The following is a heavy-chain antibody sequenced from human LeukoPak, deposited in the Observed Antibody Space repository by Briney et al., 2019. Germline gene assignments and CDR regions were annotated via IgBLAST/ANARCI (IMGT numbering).Heavy chain of an antibody. CDR3: TRGAYSSGPFDP. J-gene: IGHJ5*02. Sequence: GGSLRLSCAASGFTFSSYWMHWVRQAPGKGLVWVSRINSDGSSTTYADSVKGRFTISRDNAKNTLYLQMNSLRAEDTAVYYCTRGAYSSGPFDPWGQGTLVTVSS. V-gene: IGHV3-74*01. D-gene: IGHD6-19*01. CDR2: INSDGSST. CDR1: GFTFSSYW.